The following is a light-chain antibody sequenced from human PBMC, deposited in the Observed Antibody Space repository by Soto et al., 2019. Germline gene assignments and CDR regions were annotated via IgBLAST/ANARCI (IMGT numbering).Light chain of an antibody. Sequence: EIVLTQSPGTLSLSPGERATLSCRASESVSTNYLAWYQQKPGQAPRLLISGASSRATGIPDRFSGSGSGVYFTLTIDGLEPEDFAVYYCQQYGSVPLTFGGGTKVEIK. J-gene: IGKJ4*01. CDR3: QQYGSVPLT. CDR2: GAS. V-gene: IGKV3-20*01. CDR1: ESVSTNY.